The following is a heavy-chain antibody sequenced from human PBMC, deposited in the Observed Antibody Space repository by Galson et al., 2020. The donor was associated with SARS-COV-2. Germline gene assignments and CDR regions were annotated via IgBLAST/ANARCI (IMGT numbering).Heavy chain of an antibody. CDR2: ISSSSSTI. D-gene: IGHD4-17*01. J-gene: IGHJ6*03. Sequence: GGSLRLSCAASGLTFSSYSMNWVRQAPGKGLEWVSYISSSSSTIYYADSVKGRFTSTRDNAKNSLYLQVNSLRAEDTAVYYCASGTMTTVTDYIGVRGKRDHGHHLL. CDR3: ASGTMTTVTDYIGV. V-gene: IGHV3-48*01. CDR1: GLTFSSYS.